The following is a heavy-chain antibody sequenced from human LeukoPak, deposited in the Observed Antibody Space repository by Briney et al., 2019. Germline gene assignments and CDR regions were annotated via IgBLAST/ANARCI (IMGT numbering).Heavy chain of an antibody. CDR2: IWYDGSNK. J-gene: IGHJ6*04. V-gene: IGHV3-33*01. D-gene: IGHD2-15*01. CDR1: GFTFSSYG. Sequence: GGSLRLSCAASGFTFSSYGMHWVRQAPGKGLEWVAVIWYDGSNKYYADSVKGRFTISRDNSKNTLYLQMNSLRAEDTAVYYCARDMCSGGSCYVYYYYGVDVWGKGTTVTVSS. CDR3: ARDMCSGGSCYVYYYYGVDV.